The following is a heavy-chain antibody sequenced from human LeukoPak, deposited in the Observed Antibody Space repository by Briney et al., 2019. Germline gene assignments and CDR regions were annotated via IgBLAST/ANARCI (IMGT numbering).Heavy chain of an antibody. CDR2: ISGSGGTT. V-gene: IGHV3-23*01. CDR1: GGSISSSSYY. Sequence: ETLSLTCTVSGGSISSSSYYWGWIRQPPGKGLEWVSSISGSGGTTYYADSVKGRFTISRDNSKNTLYLQMNSLRGEDTAVYYCAKRDYWGQGTLVTVSS. CDR3: AKRDY. J-gene: IGHJ4*02.